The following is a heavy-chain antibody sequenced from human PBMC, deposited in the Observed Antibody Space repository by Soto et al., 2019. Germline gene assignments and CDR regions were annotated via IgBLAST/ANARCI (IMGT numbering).Heavy chain of an antibody. Sequence: ASVKVSCKVSGYTLTELSMHWLRQAPGKGLEWMGGFDPEDGETIYAQKFQGRVTMTEDTSTDTAYMELSSLRSEDTAVYYCATLDCTNGVCYFDYWGQGTLVTVSS. CDR1: GYTLTELS. J-gene: IGHJ4*02. CDR2: FDPEDGET. V-gene: IGHV1-24*01. CDR3: ATLDCTNGVCYFDY. D-gene: IGHD2-8*01.